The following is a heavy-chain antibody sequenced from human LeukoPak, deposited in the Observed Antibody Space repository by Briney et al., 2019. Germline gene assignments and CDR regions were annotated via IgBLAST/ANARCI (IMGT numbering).Heavy chain of an antibody. CDR1: GFTFSSYG. J-gene: IGHJ4*02. Sequence: GGSLRLSCAASGFTFSSYGMHWVRQAPGKGLEWVAFIRYDGSNKYYADSVKGRFTISRDNSKNTLYLQMNSLRAEDTAVYYCARGKTYSYGYPQDYWGQGTLVTVSS. V-gene: IGHV3-30*02. CDR2: IRYDGSNK. D-gene: IGHD5-18*01. CDR3: ARGKTYSYGYPQDY.